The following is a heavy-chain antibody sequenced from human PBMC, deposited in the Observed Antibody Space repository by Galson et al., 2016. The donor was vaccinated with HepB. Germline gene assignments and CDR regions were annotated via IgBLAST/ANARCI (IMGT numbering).Heavy chain of an antibody. Sequence: SETLSLTCGISGGSFSGYYWSWIRQFPGKGLEWIGEIMHSGSTNYNPSLKSRVTISVDTSKNQFSLNLTSVTAADTAVYYCARGTYYDSATRFDPWGQGTLVTVAS. D-gene: IGHD3-3*01. CDR3: ARGTYYDSATRFDP. J-gene: IGHJ5*02. CDR1: GGSFSGYY. CDR2: IMHSGST. V-gene: IGHV4-34*01.